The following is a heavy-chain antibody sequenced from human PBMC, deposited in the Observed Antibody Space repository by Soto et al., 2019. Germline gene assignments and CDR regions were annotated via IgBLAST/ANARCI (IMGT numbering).Heavy chain of an antibody. V-gene: IGHV1-18*01. D-gene: IGHD3-3*01. CDR2: ISAYNGNT. CDR1: GYTFTSYG. J-gene: IGHJ5*02. CDR3: ARYLGYDFWSGYVTFDP. Sequence: ASLKVSCKASGYTFTSYGISWVRQAPGQGLEWMGWISAYNGNTNYAQKLQGRVTMTTDTSTSTAYMELRSLRSDDTAVYYCARYLGYDFWSGYVTFDPWGQGTLVTVSS.